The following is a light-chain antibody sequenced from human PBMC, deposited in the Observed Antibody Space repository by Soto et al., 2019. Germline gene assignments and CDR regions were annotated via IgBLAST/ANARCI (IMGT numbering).Light chain of an antibody. CDR1: QSVRSN. J-gene: IGKJ4*01. V-gene: IGKV3-15*01. CDR2: GAS. Sequence: EVVMTQSPATLSVSPGETATLSCRTSQSVRSNLAWYQQKPGQAPRLLIYGASARATGIPARFSGSGSGTEFTLTISSLHSEDFAMYYCQQYNNWPLTFGGGTKVEIK. CDR3: QQYNNWPLT.